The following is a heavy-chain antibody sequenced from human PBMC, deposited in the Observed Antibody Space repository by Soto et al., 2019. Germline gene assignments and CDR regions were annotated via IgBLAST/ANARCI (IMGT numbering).Heavy chain of an antibody. J-gene: IGHJ4*02. CDR3: ARDLYTDRISVAVC. D-gene: IGHD6-19*01. Sequence: EVPVVESGGGLVQPGGSLRLSCAASGFTFSNYPMHWVRQAPGKGLEYVSAISSNGGSTYYANSVKGRFTISRDNSKNTLYLQMGSLRGEDMAVYYCARDLYTDRISVAVCWGQGTLVTVSS. V-gene: IGHV3-64*01. CDR1: GFTFSNYP. CDR2: ISSNGGST.